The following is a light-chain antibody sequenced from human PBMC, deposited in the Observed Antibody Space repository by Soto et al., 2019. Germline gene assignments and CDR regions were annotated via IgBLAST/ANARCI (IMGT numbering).Light chain of an antibody. CDR1: QSVSSY. Sequence: EIVLTQSPATLSLSPGERATLSCRTSQSVSSYLAWYQQKPGQAPRLLIYDASNRATGIPARFSGSGSGTDFTLTISSLEPEDFAVYYCHHYGGSPITFGQGTRLEIK. J-gene: IGKJ5*01. V-gene: IGKV3-11*01. CDR3: HHYGGSPIT. CDR2: DAS.